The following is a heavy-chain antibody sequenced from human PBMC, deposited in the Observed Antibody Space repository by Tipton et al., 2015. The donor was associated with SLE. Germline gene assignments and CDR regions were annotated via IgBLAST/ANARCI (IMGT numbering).Heavy chain of an antibody. CDR2: INSDGSST. V-gene: IGHV3-74*01. J-gene: IGHJ6*02. D-gene: IGHD4-23*01. CDR3: AREGMVVTRGYYYGMDV. CDR1: GFTFSSYW. Sequence: SLRLSCAASGFTFSSYWMHWVRQAPGKGLVWVSRINSDGSSTSYADSVKGRFTISRDNAKNTLYLQMNSLRAEDTAVYYCAREGMVVTRGYYYGMDVWGQGTTVTVSS.